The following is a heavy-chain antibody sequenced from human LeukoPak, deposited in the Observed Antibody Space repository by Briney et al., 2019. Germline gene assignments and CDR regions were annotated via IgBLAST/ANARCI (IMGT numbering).Heavy chain of an antibody. J-gene: IGHJ4*02. CDR1: GFTFSGPA. Sequence: GGSLRLSCSTSGFTFSGPAMHWVRQAPGKGLESVSTINTSGDTYYPDSVRGRFTISRDNSKNTLYLQMTSLRPEDTAVYYCVRGGTYSNAYFLYWGQGTLVAVSS. CDR3: VRGGTYSNAYFLY. D-gene: IGHD1-1*01. CDR2: INTSGDT. V-gene: IGHV3-64D*06.